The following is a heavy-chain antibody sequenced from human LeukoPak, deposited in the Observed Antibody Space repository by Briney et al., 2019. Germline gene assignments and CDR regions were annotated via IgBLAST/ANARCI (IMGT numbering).Heavy chain of an antibody. CDR3: TRESRPVIVGAKNFDY. Sequence: GGSLRLSCAASGFTFDDYGMSWVRQAPGKGLEWVSGINWNGGSTGYADSVKGRFTISRDNAKNSLYLQMNSLRAEDTALYYCTRESRPVIVGAKNFDYWGQGTLVTVSS. CDR1: GFTFDDYG. V-gene: IGHV3-20*04. CDR2: INWNGGST. J-gene: IGHJ4*02. D-gene: IGHD1-26*01.